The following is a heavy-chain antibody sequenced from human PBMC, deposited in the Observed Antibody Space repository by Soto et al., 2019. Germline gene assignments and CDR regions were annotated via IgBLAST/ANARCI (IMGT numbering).Heavy chain of an antibody. V-gene: IGHV3-23*01. CDR3: AKIDGYLDY. D-gene: IGHD3-22*01. Sequence: EVQVLQSGGGLVPPGGSLRLSCAGSGFTFINTGMSWVRQAPGQGLEWVSAITGNGDTTYYADSVKGRFTFSRDNSKSTLYMQMNSLREEDTAVYYCAKIDGYLDYWGQGTLVTVSS. J-gene: IGHJ4*02. CDR2: ITGNGDTT. CDR1: GFTFINTG.